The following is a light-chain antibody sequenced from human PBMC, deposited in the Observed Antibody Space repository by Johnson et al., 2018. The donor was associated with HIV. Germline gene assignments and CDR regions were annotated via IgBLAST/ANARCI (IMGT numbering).Light chain of an antibody. J-gene: IGLJ1*01. CDR3: GTWDSSLSAGPYV. CDR1: NSNIGNNY. Sequence: QSVLTQPPSVSAAPGQKVTISCSGNNSNIGNNYVSWYQHLPGTAPKLLIYDNNKRPSGIPDRFSGSKSGTSATLGITGLQTGDEADYYCGTWDSSLSAGPYVFGTGTKVTVL. CDR2: DNN. V-gene: IGLV1-51*01.